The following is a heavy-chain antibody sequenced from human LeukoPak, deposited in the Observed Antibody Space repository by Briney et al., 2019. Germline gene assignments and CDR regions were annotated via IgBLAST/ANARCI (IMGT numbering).Heavy chain of an antibody. CDR3: ARVPFYDSSGYSDY. D-gene: IGHD3-22*01. V-gene: IGHV3-53*01. CDR2: IYSGGST. J-gene: IGHJ4*02. Sequence: GGSLRLSCTASGSNFSGYYMSWVRQAPGKGLEWVSVIYSGGSTYYADSVKGRFTISRDNSKNTLYLQMNSLRAEDTAVYYCARVPFYDSSGYSDYWGQGTLVTVSS. CDR1: GSNFSGYY.